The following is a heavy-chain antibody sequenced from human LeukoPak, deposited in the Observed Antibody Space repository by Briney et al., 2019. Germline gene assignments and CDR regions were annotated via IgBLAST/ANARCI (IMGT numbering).Heavy chain of an antibody. CDR1: GFSFSNYG. V-gene: IGHV3-33*01. Sequence: GGSLRLSCAASGFSFSNYGMHWVRQAPGKGLEWVAVIWYDGSNKYYADSVKGRFTISRDNSKNTVYLQMNSLRAEDTAVYYCARDNSGMDVWGQGTTVTVSS. CDR2: IWYDGSNK. CDR3: ARDNSGMDV. D-gene: IGHD4-23*01. J-gene: IGHJ6*02.